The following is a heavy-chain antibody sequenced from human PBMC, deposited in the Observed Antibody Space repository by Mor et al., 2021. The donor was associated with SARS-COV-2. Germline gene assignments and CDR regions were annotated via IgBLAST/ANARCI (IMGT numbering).Heavy chain of an antibody. CDR2: KNSDGSST. D-gene: IGHD3-10*01. Sequence: GLVWVSRKNSDGSSTSYADSVKGRFTISRDNAKNTLYLQMNSLRAEDTAVYYCARVLKAMVRGVIGDYYYYYGMDVWGQGTTVT. V-gene: IGHV3-74*01. CDR3: ARVLKAMVRGVIGDYYYYYGMDV. J-gene: IGHJ6*02.